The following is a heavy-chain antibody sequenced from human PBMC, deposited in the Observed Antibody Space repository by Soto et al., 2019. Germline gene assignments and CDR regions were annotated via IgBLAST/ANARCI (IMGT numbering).Heavy chain of an antibody. J-gene: IGHJ3*02. D-gene: IGHD1-20*01. CDR3: ARENNGAGAFDI. Sequence: QVQLQESGPGLVKPSQTLSLTCTVSGGSINSGGYYWSWIRQHPGKGLEWIGYIYYSGNTYYNPSLKSRATISVDTSKNRFSLKLSSVTAADTAVYYCARENNGAGAFDIWGQGTMVTVSS. CDR1: GGSINSGGYY. CDR2: IYYSGNT. V-gene: IGHV4-31*03.